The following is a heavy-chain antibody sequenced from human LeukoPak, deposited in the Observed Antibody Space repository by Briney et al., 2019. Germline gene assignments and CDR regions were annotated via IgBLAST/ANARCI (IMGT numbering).Heavy chain of an antibody. V-gene: IGHV4-39*02. CDR2: IYYSGST. D-gene: IGHD3-22*01. J-gene: IGHJ3*02. CDR3: ARDVYYYDSSGSRAFDI. CDR1: GGSISSTSYY. Sequence: KTSETLSLTCTVSGGSISSTSYYWGWIRQPPGKGLEWIGNIYYSGSTYYNPSLNSRVTISVDTSKNQFSLKLSSVTAADTAVYYCARDVYYYDSSGSRAFDIWGQGTMVTVSS.